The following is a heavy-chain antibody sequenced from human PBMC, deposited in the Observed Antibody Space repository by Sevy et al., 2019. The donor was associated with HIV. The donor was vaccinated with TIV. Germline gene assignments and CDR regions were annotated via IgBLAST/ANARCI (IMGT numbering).Heavy chain of an antibody. CDR2: TSTYNGNT. Sequence: ASVKVSCKASGYTVSTYGISWVRQAPGQGLEWMGWTSTYNGNTNYAQKFQGRVTMTTDTSTSAAYMELRSLRSDDTAEYYCARDSGSSVGGFDSWGQGTLVTVSS. CDR3: ARDSGSSVGGFDS. V-gene: IGHV1-18*01. J-gene: IGHJ5*01. CDR1: GYTVSTYG. D-gene: IGHD3-10*01.